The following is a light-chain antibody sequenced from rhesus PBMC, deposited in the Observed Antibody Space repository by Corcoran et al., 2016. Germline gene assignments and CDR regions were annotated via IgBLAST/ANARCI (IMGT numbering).Light chain of an antibody. V-gene: IGKV1-18*01. CDR3: QQQNNNPPWT. CDR2: AAS. CDR1: QGFSNW. J-gene: IGKJ1*01. Sequence: DIQMTQSPSSLSASVGDRVTITCQASQGFSNWLAWYQQKPGTAPKLLIYAASSLQSGVPSRFSGSGSGTEFTLTIGSLQPGDFATYYSQQQNNNPPWTFGQGTKVEIE.